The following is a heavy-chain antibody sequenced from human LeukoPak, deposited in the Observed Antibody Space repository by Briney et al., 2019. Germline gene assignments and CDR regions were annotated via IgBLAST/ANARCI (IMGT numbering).Heavy chain of an antibody. D-gene: IGHD2-2*01. CDR3: AREDIVVVPAAMGSWEPNWSDP. V-gene: IGHV3-48*03. CDR2: ISSSGSTI. CDR1: GFTFSSYE. J-gene: IGHJ5*02. Sequence: GGSLRLSCAASGFTFSSYEMNWVRQAPGKGLEWVSYISSSGSTIYYADSVKGRFTISRDNAKNSLYLQMNSLRAEDTAVYYCAREDIVVVPAAMGSWEPNWSDPWGQGTLVTVSS.